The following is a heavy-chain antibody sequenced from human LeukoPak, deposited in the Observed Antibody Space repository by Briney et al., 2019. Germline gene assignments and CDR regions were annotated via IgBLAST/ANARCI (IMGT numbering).Heavy chain of an antibody. CDR3: ARDAYYDSSGYYLLFDY. V-gene: IGHV1-69*05. CDR2: IIPIFGTA. Sequence: ASVKVSCKASGGTFSSYAISWVRQAPGQGLEWMGRIIPIFGTANYAQKFQGRVTLTTDESTSTAYMELSSLRSEDTAVYYCARDAYYDSSGYYLLFDYWGQGTLVTVSS. CDR1: GGTFSSYA. D-gene: IGHD3-22*01. J-gene: IGHJ4*02.